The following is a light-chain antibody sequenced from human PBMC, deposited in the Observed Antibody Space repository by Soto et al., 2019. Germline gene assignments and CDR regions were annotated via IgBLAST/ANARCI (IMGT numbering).Light chain of an antibody. J-gene: IGLJ2*01. Sequence: QSALTQPASVSGSPGQSITLSCTGTSSDLGSYNFVSWYQQHPGKAPKLMIYEGSKRPSGVSNRFSGSRSGNTASLTISGLQAEDEGDYYCCSYVGSRTVVFGGGTKLTVL. CDR3: CSYVGSRTVV. V-gene: IGLV2-23*01. CDR2: EGS. CDR1: SSDLGSYNF.